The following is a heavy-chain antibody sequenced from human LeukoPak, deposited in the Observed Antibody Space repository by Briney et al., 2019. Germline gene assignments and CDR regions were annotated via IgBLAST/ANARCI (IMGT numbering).Heavy chain of an antibody. Sequence: GGSLRLSCAASGFTLSNYGMHWVRQAPGKGLEWVAFIRYDGSIKYYADSVKGRFTISRDNSKNTLYLQMNSLRAEDTAVYYCARTRMVRGPYYFDYWGQGTLVTVSS. D-gene: IGHD3-10*01. CDR3: ARTRMVRGPYYFDY. CDR2: IRYDGSIK. J-gene: IGHJ4*02. CDR1: GFTLSNYG. V-gene: IGHV3-30*02.